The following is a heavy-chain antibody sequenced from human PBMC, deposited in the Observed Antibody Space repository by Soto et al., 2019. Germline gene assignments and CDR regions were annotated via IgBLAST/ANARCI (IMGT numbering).Heavy chain of an antibody. CDR1: GGSFSGYY. CDR3: ARDGFGELLHDYYYYGMDV. CDR2: INHSGST. J-gene: IGHJ6*02. V-gene: IGHV4-34*01. D-gene: IGHD3-10*01. Sequence: ETLSLTCAVYGGSFSGYYWSWIRQPPGKGLEWIGEINHSGSTNYNPSLKSRVTISVDTSKNQFSLKLSSVTAADTAVYYCARDGFGELLHDYYYYGMDVWGQGTTVTVSS.